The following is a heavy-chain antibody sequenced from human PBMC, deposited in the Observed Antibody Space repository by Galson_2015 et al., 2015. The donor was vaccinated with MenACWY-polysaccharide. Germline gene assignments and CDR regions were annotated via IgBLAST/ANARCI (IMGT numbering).Heavy chain of an antibody. Sequence: SLRLSCAASGFTFDDYAMHWVRQAPGKGLEWVSLISGDGGSTYYADSVKGRFTISRDNSKNSLYLQMNSLRTEDTALYYCAKGTPSGELLSDAFDIWGQGTMVTVSS. J-gene: IGHJ3*02. CDR3: AKGTPSGELLSDAFDI. CDR1: GFTFDDYA. V-gene: IGHV3-43*02. D-gene: IGHD3-10*01. CDR2: ISGDGGST.